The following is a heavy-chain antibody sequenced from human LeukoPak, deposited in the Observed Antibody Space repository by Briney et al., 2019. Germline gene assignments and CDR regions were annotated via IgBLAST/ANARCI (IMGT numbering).Heavy chain of an antibody. J-gene: IGHJ4*02. D-gene: IGHD3-16*02. CDR1: GGSISSSSYY. V-gene: IGHV4-39*01. CDR2: IYYSGST. Sequence: PSETLSLTCTVSGGSISSSSYYWGWIRQPPGKGLEWIGSIYYSGSTYYNPSLKSRVTISVDTSKNQFSLKLSSVTAADTAVYYCARIQASWGVIVSEGYWGQGTLVTVSS. CDR3: ARIQASWGVIVSEGY.